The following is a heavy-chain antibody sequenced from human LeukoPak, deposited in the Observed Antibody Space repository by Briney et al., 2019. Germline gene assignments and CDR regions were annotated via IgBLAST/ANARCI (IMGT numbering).Heavy chain of an antibody. J-gene: IGHJ4*02. D-gene: IGHD2-15*01. CDR2: INGGNSDT. V-gene: IGHV3-23*01. Sequence: QSGGSLRLSCAASGFTFSSYAMSWVRQAPGKGLEWVSAINGGNSDTNYAESVKGRFTISRDNSRNTLYLQMNSLRAEDTAVYYCAKDLLRWAFDYWGQGTLVTVSS. CDR3: AKDLLRWAFDY. CDR1: GFTFSSYA.